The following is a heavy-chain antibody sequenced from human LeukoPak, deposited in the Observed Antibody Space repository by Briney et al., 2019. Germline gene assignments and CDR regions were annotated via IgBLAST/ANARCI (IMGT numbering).Heavy chain of an antibody. CDR1: GGSISSGSYY. D-gene: IGHD6-13*01. J-gene: IGHJ6*02. V-gene: IGHV4-61*02. CDR2: IYTSGST. Sequence: KASETLSLTCTVSGGSISSGSYYWSWIRQPAGKGLEWIGRIYTSGSTNYNPSLKSRVTISVDTSKNQFSLKLSSVTAADTAVYYCAVSIAAAGTFAGDYYYYGMDVWGQGTTVTVSS. CDR3: AVSIAAAGTFAGDYYYYGMDV.